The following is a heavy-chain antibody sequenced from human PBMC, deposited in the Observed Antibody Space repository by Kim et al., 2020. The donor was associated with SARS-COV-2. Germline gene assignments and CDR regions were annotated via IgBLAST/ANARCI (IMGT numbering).Heavy chain of an antibody. J-gene: IGHJ5*02. CDR2: ISSSSSTI. Sequence: GGSLRLSCAASGFTFSSYSMNWVRQAPGKGLEWVSYISSSSSTIYYADSVKGRFTISRDNAKNSLYLQMNSLRDEDTAVYYCARDSHVVVTAIDFWFDPWGQGTMVTVSS. CDR3: ARDSHVVVTAIDFWFDP. V-gene: IGHV3-48*02. CDR1: GFTFSSYS. D-gene: IGHD2-21*02.